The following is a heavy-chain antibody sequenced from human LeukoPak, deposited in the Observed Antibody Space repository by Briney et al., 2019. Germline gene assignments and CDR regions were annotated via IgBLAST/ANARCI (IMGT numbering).Heavy chain of an antibody. CDR1: GYTFTSYG. J-gene: IGHJ6*02. CDR3: ARGGCSSTSCYLAYGMDA. Sequence: GASVKVSCKASGYTFTSYGISWVRQAPGQGLEWMGWISAYNGNTNYAQKLQGRVTMTTDTSTSTAYMELRSLRSDDTAVYYCARGGCSSTSCYLAYGMDAWGQGTTVTVSS. D-gene: IGHD2-2*01. CDR2: ISAYNGNT. V-gene: IGHV1-18*01.